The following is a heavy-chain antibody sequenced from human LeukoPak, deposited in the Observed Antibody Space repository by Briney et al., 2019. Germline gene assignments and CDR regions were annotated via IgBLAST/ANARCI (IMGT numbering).Heavy chain of an antibody. V-gene: IGHV1-18*01. J-gene: IGHJ4*02. CDR1: GYTFTSYG. D-gene: IGHD2-21*02. Sequence: GASVTVSCKASGYTFTSYGISWVRQALGQGLEWMGWISAYNGNTNYAQKLQGRVTMTTDTSTSTAYMELRSLRSDDTAVYYCARDGTYCGGDCYYFDYWGQGTLVTVSS. CDR3: ARDGTYCGGDCYYFDY. CDR2: ISAYNGNT.